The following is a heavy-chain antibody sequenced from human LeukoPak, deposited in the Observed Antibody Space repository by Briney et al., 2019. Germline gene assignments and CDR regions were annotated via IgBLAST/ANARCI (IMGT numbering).Heavy chain of an antibody. CDR2: TYYRSKWYN. CDR3: ARGGQGDGYSADEAFDL. J-gene: IGHJ3*01. Sequence: SQTLSLTCAISGDNVSGNSTAYNWIRQSPSKGLEWLGRTYYRSKWYNDYAVSVKSRITVNPDTSKNQLSLQLNSVTPEDTAVYYCARGGQGDGYSADEAFDLWGQGTMVTVSS. CDR1: GDNVSGNSTA. D-gene: IGHD5-24*01. V-gene: IGHV6-1*01.